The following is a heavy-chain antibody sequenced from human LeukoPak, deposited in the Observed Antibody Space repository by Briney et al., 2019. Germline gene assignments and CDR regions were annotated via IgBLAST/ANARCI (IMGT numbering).Heavy chain of an antibody. CDR2: IYPGDSDT. CDR3: ARQGRLAGTVQDNWFDP. V-gene: IGHV5-51*01. D-gene: IGHD1-1*01. Sequence: GESLKISCKGSGYSFTSYWIGWVRQMPGKGLEWMGIIYPGDSDTSYSPSFKGQVTISADTSINTAYLQWSSLNASDTAMYYCARQGRLAGTVQDNWFDPWGQGTLVTVSS. J-gene: IGHJ5*02. CDR1: GYSFTSYW.